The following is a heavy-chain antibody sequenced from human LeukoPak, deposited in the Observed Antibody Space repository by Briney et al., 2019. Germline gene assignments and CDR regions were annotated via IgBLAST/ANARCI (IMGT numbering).Heavy chain of an antibody. V-gene: IGHV4-34*01. J-gene: IGHJ6*02. Sequence: MTSETLSLTCAVYGGSFSGCYWSWIRQPPGKGLEWIGEINHSGSTNYNPSLKSRVTISVDTSKNQFSLKLSSVTAADTAVYYCARGLSFTVVSYYYYGMDVWGQGTTVTVSS. CDR2: INHSGST. D-gene: IGHD4-23*01. CDR1: GGSFSGCY. CDR3: ARGLSFTVVSYYYYGMDV.